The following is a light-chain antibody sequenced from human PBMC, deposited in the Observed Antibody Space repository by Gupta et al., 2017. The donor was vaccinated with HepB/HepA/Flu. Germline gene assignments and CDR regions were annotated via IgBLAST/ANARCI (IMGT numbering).Light chain of an antibody. V-gene: IGKV3-15*01. J-gene: IGKJ4*01. CDR3: QLYNNWPLT. Sequence: EIVMTQSPVTLSVSPGERATPSCRASQSVSSNLAWYQQKPGQAPRLLIYGASTRATGIPARFSGSGSGTEFTLTISILHSEDFAVYYCQLYNNWPLTFGGGTKVEIK. CDR1: QSVSSN. CDR2: GAS.